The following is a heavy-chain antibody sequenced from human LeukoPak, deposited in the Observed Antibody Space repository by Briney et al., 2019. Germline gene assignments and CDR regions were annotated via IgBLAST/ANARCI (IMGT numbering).Heavy chain of an antibody. Sequence: GASVKVSCKTSGYNFNNYNMHWVRQAPGQGLEWMGWINTNTGNPTYAQGFAGRFVFSLDTSVSTAYLQISRLKAEDTAVYYCARDPPRRVEQQLGYWGQGTLVTVSS. CDR2: INTNTGNP. V-gene: IGHV7-4-1*02. J-gene: IGHJ4*02. CDR1: GYNFNNYN. D-gene: IGHD6-13*01. CDR3: ARDPPRRVEQQLGY.